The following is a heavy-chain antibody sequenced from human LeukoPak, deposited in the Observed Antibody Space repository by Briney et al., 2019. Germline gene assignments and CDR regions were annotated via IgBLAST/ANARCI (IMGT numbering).Heavy chain of an antibody. D-gene: IGHD3-16*01. Sequence: GGSLRLSCAASGFTVSSNYMSWVRQAPGKRLEWVSVIYSGGSTYYADSVKGRFTIYRDNSKNTLYLQMNSQRAEDTAVYYCARVPILGPDVWGKGTTVTVSS. CDR3: ARVPILGPDV. CDR1: GFTVSSNY. CDR2: IYSGGST. J-gene: IGHJ6*04. V-gene: IGHV3-66*02.